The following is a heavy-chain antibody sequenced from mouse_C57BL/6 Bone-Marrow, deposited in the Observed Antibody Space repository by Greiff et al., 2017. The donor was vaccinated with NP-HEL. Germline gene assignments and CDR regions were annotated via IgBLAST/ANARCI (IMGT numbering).Heavy chain of an antibody. Sequence: IQLQQPGAELVKPGASVKMSCKASGYTFTSYWITWVKQRPGQGLEWIGDIYPGSGSTNYNEKFKSKATLTVDTSSSTAYMQLSSLTSEDSAVYYCARPYYSILQDYWGQGTTLTVSS. CDR2: IYPGSGST. CDR1: GYTFTSYW. CDR3: ARPYYSILQDY. D-gene: IGHD2-5*01. V-gene: IGHV1-55*01. J-gene: IGHJ2*01.